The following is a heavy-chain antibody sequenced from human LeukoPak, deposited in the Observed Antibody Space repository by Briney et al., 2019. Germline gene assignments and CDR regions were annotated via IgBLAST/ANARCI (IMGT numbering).Heavy chain of an antibody. Sequence: VRSLRLSCAASGFTFSTYVIHWVRQAPGKGLEWVALIWHDGSNKYYGDSVKDRFTISRDNPKNTLYLQMDSLRDEDTAVYYCARDRGYTYGHPLDYWGQGTLVTVSS. CDR3: ARDRGYTYGHPLDY. J-gene: IGHJ4*02. CDR2: IWHDGSNK. CDR1: GFTFSTYV. V-gene: IGHV3-33*01. D-gene: IGHD5-18*01.